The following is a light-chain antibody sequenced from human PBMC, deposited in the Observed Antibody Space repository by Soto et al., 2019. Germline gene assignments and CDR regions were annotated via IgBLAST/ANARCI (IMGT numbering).Light chain of an antibody. V-gene: IGKV4-1*01. CDR1: QNILYNSKNKNY. CDR2: WAS. J-gene: IGKJ3*01. CDR3: QQYYNTPFT. Sequence: VMTDSQTSLRLSLGEMATIHCKSIQNILYNSKNKNYLAWYQQKPGHPPKLLIYWASTRESGVPDRFSGSGSGTDFTLTISGLQAEDVAVYFCQQYYNTPFTFGQGTKVDIK.